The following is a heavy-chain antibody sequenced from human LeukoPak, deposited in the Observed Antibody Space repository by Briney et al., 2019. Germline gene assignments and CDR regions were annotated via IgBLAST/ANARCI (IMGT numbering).Heavy chain of an antibody. CDR2: ISSTSTYI. CDR1: GFTFDDYA. J-gene: IGHJ6*02. Sequence: GGSLRLSCAASGFTFDDYAMNWVRQAPGKGLEWVSSISSTSTYIYTADSLRGRFTISRDNAKNSLYLQINSLRAEDTAVYYCAVNNYYYGMDVWGQGTTVTVSS. V-gene: IGHV3-21*01. CDR3: AVNNYYYGMDV.